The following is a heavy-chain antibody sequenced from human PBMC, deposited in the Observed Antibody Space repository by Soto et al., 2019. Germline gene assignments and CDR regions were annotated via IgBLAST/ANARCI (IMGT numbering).Heavy chain of an antibody. CDR1: GFTFSTYS. J-gene: IGHJ5*02. CDR2: ISGAGGTT. Sequence: GGSRRLSCKASGFTFSTYSMNWVRQAPEKGLDWVASISGAGGTTYYADSVRGRFTLSRDNSKNTLYLDMRSLSAGDTAVYYCAKGVLLVPPFGPRGQGTLVPTSS. D-gene: IGHD3-10*01. CDR3: AKGVLLVPPFGP. V-gene: IGHV3-23*01.